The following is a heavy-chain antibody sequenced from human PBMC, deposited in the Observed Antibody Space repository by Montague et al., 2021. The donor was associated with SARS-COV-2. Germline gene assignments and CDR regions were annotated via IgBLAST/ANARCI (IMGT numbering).Heavy chain of an antibody. CDR1: GGSVSSSPYY. V-gene: IGHV4-39*01. CDR3: ASSYYYGSGIYVYNYYMGV. Sequence: SETLSLTCTVSGGSVSSSPYYWGWIRQPPGRGLEWVGSISYSGRTYFSPSLKSRLTISVDSSENQFSLRLSSVTAADTAVYYCASSYYYGSGIYVYNYYMGVWGKGTTVTVSS. D-gene: IGHD3-10*01. CDR2: ISYSGRT. J-gene: IGHJ6*03.